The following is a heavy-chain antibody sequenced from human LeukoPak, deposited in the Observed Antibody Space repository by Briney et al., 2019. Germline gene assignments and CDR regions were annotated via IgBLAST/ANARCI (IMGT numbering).Heavy chain of an antibody. J-gene: IGHJ4*02. CDR1: GFTFSSYG. CDR3: AKDNTPYYYGSGSLIDY. CDR2: IRYDGSNK. Sequence: GGSLRLSCAASGFTFSSYGMSWVRQAPGKGLEWVAFIRYDGSNKYYADSVKGRFTISRDNSKNTLYLQMNSLRAEDTAVYYCAKDNTPYYYGSGSLIDYWGQGTLVTVSS. D-gene: IGHD3-10*01. V-gene: IGHV3-30*02.